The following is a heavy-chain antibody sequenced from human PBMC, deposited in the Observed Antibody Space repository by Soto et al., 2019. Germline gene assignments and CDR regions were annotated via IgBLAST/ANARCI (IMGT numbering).Heavy chain of an antibody. CDR1: GGSISSGGYS. D-gene: IGHD3-10*01. J-gene: IGHJ3*02. V-gene: IGHV4-30-2*01. CDR3: ARAHGSGWGAFEI. CDR2: IYHSGST. Sequence: QLQLQESGSGLVKPSQTLSLTCAVSGGSISSGGYSWSWIRQPPGKGLEWIGYIYHSGSTYYNPSRRGRVTISVDRSKTQFSLKLSSVTAADTAVYYCARAHGSGWGAFEIWGQGTMVTVSS.